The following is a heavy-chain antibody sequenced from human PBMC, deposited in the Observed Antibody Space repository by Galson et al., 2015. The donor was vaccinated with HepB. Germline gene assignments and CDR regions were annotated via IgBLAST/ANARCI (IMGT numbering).Heavy chain of an antibody. CDR2: IYPGDPDT. CDR1: GYSFTSYW. D-gene: IGHD1-26*01. V-gene: IGHV5-51*01. CDR3: ARLTPYGQWELPVPEGNDAFDI. J-gene: IGHJ3*02. Sequence: QSGAAATKPGESLTLSCTGSGYSFTSYWIGWVRQMPGISLEWMGIIYPGDPDTRYSPSFQGQATISADKSISTAYLQWSSLKASDTAMYYCARLTPYGQWELPVPEGNDAFDIWGQGTMVTVSS.